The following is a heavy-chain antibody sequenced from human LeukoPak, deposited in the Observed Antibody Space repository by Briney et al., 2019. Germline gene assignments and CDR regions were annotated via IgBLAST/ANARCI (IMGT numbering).Heavy chain of an antibody. Sequence: PGGSLRLSCAASGFTFSSCGMHWVRQAPGKGLEWVAVISYDGSNKYYADSVKGRFTISRDNSKNTLYLQMNSLRAEDTAVYYCAKEGRYGSGSYKALRDGMDVWGKGTTVTVSS. D-gene: IGHD3-10*01. CDR1: GFTFSSCG. V-gene: IGHV3-30*18. J-gene: IGHJ6*04. CDR2: ISYDGSNK. CDR3: AKEGRYGSGSYKALRDGMDV.